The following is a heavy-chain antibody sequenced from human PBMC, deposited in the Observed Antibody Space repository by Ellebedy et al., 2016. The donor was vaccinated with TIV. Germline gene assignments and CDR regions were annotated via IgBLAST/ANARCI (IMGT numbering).Heavy chain of an antibody. V-gene: IGHV1-46*01. J-gene: IGHJ6*02. CDR3: ASRSRSGLVAVGNDYYAMDV. CDR2: INPTGGST. D-gene: IGHD6-13*01. Sequence: ASVKVSXXASGCTFTTFYMHWVRQAPGQGLEWMGIINPTGGSTTYAQKFQGRVTMTRDTSTSTVYMELSSLRSEDTAVYYCASRSRSGLVAVGNDYYAMDVWGQGTTVTVSS. CDR1: GCTFTTFY.